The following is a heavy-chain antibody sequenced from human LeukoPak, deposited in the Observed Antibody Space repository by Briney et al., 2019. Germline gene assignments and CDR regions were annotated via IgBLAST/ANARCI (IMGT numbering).Heavy chain of an antibody. D-gene: IGHD5-18*01. CDR2: MYESVRP. V-gene: IGHV4-59*11. CDR3: STIKRGNIYGYFDF. Sequence: PSETRSLTCTVPGGSISSLYWSWIRQPPGKVLGWNGYMYESVRPKDNPTLKSRVTLSADTSKNQFSLRLSSVTAADTAVYYGSTIKRGNIYGYFDFWGQGILVTVSS. J-gene: IGHJ4*02. CDR1: GGSISSLY.